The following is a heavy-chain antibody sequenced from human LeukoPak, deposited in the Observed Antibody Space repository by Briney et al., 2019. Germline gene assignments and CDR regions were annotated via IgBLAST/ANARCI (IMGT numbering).Heavy chain of an antibody. D-gene: IGHD5-24*01. CDR2: ISISSSYI. CDR3: ARDGVETATASGYYYYMDV. J-gene: IGHJ6*03. Sequence: GGSLRLSCAASGFTLRTYSVNWVRQAPGKGPEWVSSISISSSYIYYADSVGGRFTISRDNAKNSLYLQMNSLRAEDTAVYYCARDGVETATASGYYYYMDVWGKGTTVTVSS. V-gene: IGHV3-21*01. CDR1: GFTLRTYS.